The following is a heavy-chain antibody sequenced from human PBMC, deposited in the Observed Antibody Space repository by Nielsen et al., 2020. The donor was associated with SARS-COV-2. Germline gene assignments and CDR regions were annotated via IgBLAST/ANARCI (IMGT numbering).Heavy chain of an antibody. Sequence: GESLKISCRASGFSFSIYSMNWVRQAPGKGLAWVSYADSVKGRFTISRDNADNSLYLQMDSLRDEDTAVYYCARDSSSMAARRLYYFDYWGQGTLVAVSS. D-gene: IGHD6-6*01. CDR3: ARDSSSMAARRLYYFDY. J-gene: IGHJ4*02. CDR1: GFSFSIYS. V-gene: IGHV3-48*02.